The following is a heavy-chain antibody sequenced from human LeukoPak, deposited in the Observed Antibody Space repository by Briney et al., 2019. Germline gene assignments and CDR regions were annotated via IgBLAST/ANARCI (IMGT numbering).Heavy chain of an antibody. CDR1: GGSISSSNW. V-gene: IGHV4-4*02. D-gene: IGHD3-10*01. CDR3: AKYGSGSSKGAFDI. J-gene: IGHJ3*02. Sequence: SETLSLTCAVSGGSISSSNWWSWVRQPPGKGLEWIGEIYHSGSTNYNPSLKSRVTISVDKSKNQFSLKLSSVTAADTAVYYCAKYGSGSSKGAFDIWGQGTMVTVSS. CDR2: IYHSGST.